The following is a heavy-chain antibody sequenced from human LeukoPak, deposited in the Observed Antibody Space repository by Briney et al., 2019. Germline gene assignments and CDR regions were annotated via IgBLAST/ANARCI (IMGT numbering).Heavy chain of an antibody. J-gene: IGHJ4*02. Sequence: PGGSLRLSCVASGFTFSSSWMSWVRQAPGKGLEWVANIKQDGSEKSYVESVRGRFAISRDNAKNSLYLQLNSLRAEDTALYYCARDNPPDYWGQVTLVTVSS. CDR3: ARDNPPDY. CDR2: IKQDGSEK. CDR1: GFTFSSSW. V-gene: IGHV3-7*03.